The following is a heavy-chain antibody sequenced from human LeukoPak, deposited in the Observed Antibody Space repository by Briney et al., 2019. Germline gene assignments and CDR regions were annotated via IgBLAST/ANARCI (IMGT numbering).Heavy chain of an antibody. D-gene: IGHD2-15*01. J-gene: IGHJ6*03. CDR2: ISSSGGTI. CDR1: RFTFSDYY. Sequence: GGSLRLSCAASRFTFSDYYMSWIRQAPGKGLEWVSYISSSGGTIYYADSVKGRFTISRDNAKNSLYLQMNSLRAEDTAVYYCARCWVAAILVSHMDVWGKGTTVTVSS. V-gene: IGHV3-11*04. CDR3: ARCWVAAILVSHMDV.